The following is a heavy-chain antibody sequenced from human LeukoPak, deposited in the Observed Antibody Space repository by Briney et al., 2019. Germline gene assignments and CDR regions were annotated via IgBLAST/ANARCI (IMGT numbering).Heavy chain of an antibody. J-gene: IGHJ6*03. CDR1: GFTFRNYA. D-gene: IGHD2-15*01. CDR2: IYYSGST. Sequence: GSLRLSCAASGFTFRNYAMSWVRQPPGKGLEWIGYIYYSGSTNYNPSLKSRVTISVDTSKNQFSLKLSSVTAADTAVYYCARETQDYMDVWGKGTTVTISS. V-gene: IGHV4-59*01. CDR3: ARETQDYMDV.